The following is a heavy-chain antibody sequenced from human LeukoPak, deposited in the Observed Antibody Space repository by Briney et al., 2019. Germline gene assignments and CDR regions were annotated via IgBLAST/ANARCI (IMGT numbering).Heavy chain of an antibody. D-gene: IGHD3-10*01. CDR2: IYYSGST. CDR1: GGSVSSGAYY. J-gene: IGHJ5*02. Sequence: SETLSLTCNVSGGSVSSGAYYWGWIRQPPGKGLEWIGTIYYSGSTYYNPSLKSRVTISVDTSKNHFSLKLSSVTAADTAVYYCARGHYFASGNYYRGWFDPWGQGSLVTVSS. CDR3: ARGHYFASGNYYRGWFDP. V-gene: IGHV4-39*02.